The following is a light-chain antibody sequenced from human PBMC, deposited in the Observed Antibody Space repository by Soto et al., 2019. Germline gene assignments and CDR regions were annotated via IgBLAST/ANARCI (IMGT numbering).Light chain of an antibody. Sequence: QLVLTQPASVSGSPGQSITISCSGATNNVDIYNLVSWYQQHPGMAPKLLIYEATKRPSGVSNRFSGSKSANTTSLTISGLLTADEADYYCSSYAGSNTVIFGGGTKLTVL. V-gene: IGLV2-23*01. CDR3: SSYAGSNTVI. CDR2: EAT. CDR1: TNNVDIYNL. J-gene: IGLJ2*01.